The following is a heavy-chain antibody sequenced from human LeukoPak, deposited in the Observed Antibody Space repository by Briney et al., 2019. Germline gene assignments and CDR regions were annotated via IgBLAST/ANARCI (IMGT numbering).Heavy chain of an antibody. J-gene: IGHJ4*02. V-gene: IGHV3-20*04. CDR1: GFTFDDYA. D-gene: IGHD3-22*01. CDR2: TNWDGGRT. CDR3: ARVFSSGYSDY. Sequence: PGGSLRLSCAASGFTFDDYAMSWVRQTPGKGLEWVSGTNWDGGRTGYADSVKGRFTISRDNAKNSLYLQMNSLRAEDTAVYYCARVFSSGYSDYWGQGTLVTVSS.